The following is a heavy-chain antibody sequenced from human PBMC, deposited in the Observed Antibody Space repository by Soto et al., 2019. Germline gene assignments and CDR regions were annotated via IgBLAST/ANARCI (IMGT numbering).Heavy chain of an antibody. CDR2: ISYDGSNK. CDR3: AKDLSGYPDY. CDR1: GFTFSSYG. V-gene: IGHV3-30*18. Sequence: PGGSLRLSCAASGFTFSSYGMHWVRQAPGKGLEWVAVISYDGSNKYYADSVKGRFTISRDNSKNTLYLQMNSLRAEDTAVYYCAKDLSGYPDYWGQGTLVTVSS. J-gene: IGHJ4*02. D-gene: IGHD3-22*01.